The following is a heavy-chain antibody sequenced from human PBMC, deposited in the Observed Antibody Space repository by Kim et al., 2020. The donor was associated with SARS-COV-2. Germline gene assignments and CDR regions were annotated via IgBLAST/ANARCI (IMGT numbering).Heavy chain of an antibody. CDR3: ARVRGENGDLRGWFDP. CDR1: GYTFTSYG. CDR2: ISAYNGNT. Sequence: ASVKVSCKASGYTFTSYGISWVRQAPGQGLEWMGWISAYNGNTNYAQKLQGRVTMTTDTSTSTAYMELRSLRSDDTAVYYCARVRGENGDLRGWFDPWGQGTLVTVSS. J-gene: IGHJ5*02. V-gene: IGHV1-18*01. D-gene: IGHD4-17*01.